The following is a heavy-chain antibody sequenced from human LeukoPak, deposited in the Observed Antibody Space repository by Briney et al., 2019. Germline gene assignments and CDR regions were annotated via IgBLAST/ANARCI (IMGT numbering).Heavy chain of an antibody. CDR2: ISGSGGST. J-gene: IGHJ4*02. CDR3: AKVSRLGLVTKYYFDY. D-gene: IGHD4-17*01. V-gene: IGHV3-23*01. CDR1: GFTFSSYA. Sequence: GGSLRLSCAASGFTFSSYAMSWVRQAPGKGLEWVSAISGSGGSTYYADSVKGRFTISRDNSKNTLYLQMNSLRAEDTAVYYCAKVSRLGLVTKYYFDYWGQGTLVTVSS.